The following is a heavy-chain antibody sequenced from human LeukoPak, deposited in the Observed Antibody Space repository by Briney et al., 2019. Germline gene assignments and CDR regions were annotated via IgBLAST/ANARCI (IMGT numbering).Heavy chain of an antibody. V-gene: IGHV1-46*01. Sequence: ASVKVSCKASGYTFTSYGISWVRQAPGQGLEWMGIINPSGGSTSYAQKFQGRVTMTRDTSTSTVYMELSSLRSEDTAVYYCARDKGGSGWYEAWFDPWGQGTLVTVSS. CDR2: INPSGGST. CDR3: ARDKGGSGWYEAWFDP. D-gene: IGHD6-19*01. J-gene: IGHJ5*02. CDR1: GYTFTSYG.